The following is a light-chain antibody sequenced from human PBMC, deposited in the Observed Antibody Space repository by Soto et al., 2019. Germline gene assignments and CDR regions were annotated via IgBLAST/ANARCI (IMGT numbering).Light chain of an antibody. CDR2: GAS. Sequence: EIVLTQSPGTLSLSPWERATLSRRASQSVSSSYLAWYQQKSGQAPRLLMYGASTRATGIPARFSGSGSGTEFTLTISRLEPEDFAVYYCQQYHRSPITFGQGTRLEIK. J-gene: IGKJ5*01. CDR1: QSVSSSY. V-gene: IGKV3-20*01. CDR3: QQYHRSPIT.